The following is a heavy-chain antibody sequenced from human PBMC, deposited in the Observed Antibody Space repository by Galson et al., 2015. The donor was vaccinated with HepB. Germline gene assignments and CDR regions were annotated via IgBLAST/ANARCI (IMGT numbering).Heavy chain of an antibody. J-gene: IGHJ5*02. CDR1: GFIFNDFY. Sequence: SLRLSCAASGFIFNDFYMTWIRQAPGKGLEWVSHISSSGSTDYADSVKGRFTISRDNAKNSLYLQMNSLRVKDTAVYYCARAAGWFDPWGPGTQVTVSS. CDR3: ARAAGWFDP. CDR2: ISSSGST. V-gene: IGHV3-11*01. D-gene: IGHD3-10*01.